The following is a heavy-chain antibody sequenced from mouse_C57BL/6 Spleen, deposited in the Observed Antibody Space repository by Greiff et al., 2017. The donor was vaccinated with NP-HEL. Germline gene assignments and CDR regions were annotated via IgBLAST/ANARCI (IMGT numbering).Heavy chain of an antibody. CDR1: GYSITSGYY. J-gene: IGHJ4*01. V-gene: IGHV3-6*01. Sequence: DVKLQESGPGLVKPSQSLSLTCSVTGYSITSGYYWNWIRQFPGNKLEWMGYISYDGSNNYNPSLKNRISITRDTSKNQFFLKLNSVTTEDTATYYCARGLYEYYYAMDYWGQGTSVTVSS. CDR2: ISYDGSN. D-gene: IGHD1-1*01. CDR3: ARGLYEYYYAMDY.